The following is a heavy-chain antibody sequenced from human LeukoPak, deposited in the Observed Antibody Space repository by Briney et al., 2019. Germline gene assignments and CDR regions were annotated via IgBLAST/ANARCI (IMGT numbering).Heavy chain of an antibody. CDR1: GYIFTNYG. V-gene: IGHV1-18*01. CDR2: ISAYNRNT. J-gene: IGHJ4*02. D-gene: IGHD6-19*01. CDR3: ARDLGVAVAGLGGY. Sequence: ASVKVSCKASGYIFTNYGISWVRQAPGQGLEWMGWISAYNRNTNYAQKLQGRITMTTDTSTNTAYMELRSLRSDDTAVYYCARDLGVAVAGLGGYWGQGTLVTVSS.